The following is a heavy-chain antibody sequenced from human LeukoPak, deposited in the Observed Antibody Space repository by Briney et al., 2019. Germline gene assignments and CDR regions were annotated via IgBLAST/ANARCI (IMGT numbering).Heavy chain of an antibody. J-gene: IGHJ3*02. CDR2: IRYDGGDK. CDR1: GFTFNNYD. CDR3: AKNRGGHNYADAFEI. V-gene: IGHV3-30*02. Sequence: GGSLRLACAAAGFTFNNYDMHWARQTPGKGLEWVAFIRYDGGDKYYVDSVKGRFTISRDTPRNTLYLQMNSLTAEDTAVYYCAKNRGGHNYADAFEIWGQGTMVRVYS. D-gene: IGHD5-24*01.